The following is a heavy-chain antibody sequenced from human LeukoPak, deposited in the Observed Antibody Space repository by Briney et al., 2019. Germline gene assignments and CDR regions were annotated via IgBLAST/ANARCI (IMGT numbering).Heavy chain of an antibody. CDR3: ARGIYDYDFWSGYYNHPLNWFDP. D-gene: IGHD3-3*01. V-gene: IGHV4-4*07. Sequence: SETLSLTCTVSGGSISNYYWSWIRQPAGKGLEWIGRIYTSGSTNYNPSLKSRVTMSVDTSKNQFSLKLSSVTAADTAVYYCARGIYDYDFWSGYYNHPLNWFDPWGQGTLVTVSS. CDR1: GGSISNYY. J-gene: IGHJ5*02. CDR2: IYTSGST.